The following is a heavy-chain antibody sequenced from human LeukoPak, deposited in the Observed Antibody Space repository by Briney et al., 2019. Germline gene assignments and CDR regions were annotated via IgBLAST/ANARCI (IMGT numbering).Heavy chain of an antibody. CDR3: ARDKGYSIDH. J-gene: IGHJ4*02. CDR2: INSDGSST. Sequence: GGSLRLSCAASGFTFGSYWMHWVRQAPGKGLVWVSLINSDGSSTTYADSVKGQFTISRDNSKNTLYLQMNSLTAEDTAVYYCARDKGYSIDHWGQGTLVTVSS. CDR1: GFTFGSYW. D-gene: IGHD5-18*01. V-gene: IGHV3-74*01.